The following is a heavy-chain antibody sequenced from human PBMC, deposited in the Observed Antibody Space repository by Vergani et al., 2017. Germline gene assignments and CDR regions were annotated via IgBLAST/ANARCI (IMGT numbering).Heavy chain of an antibody. CDR3: AREGRGGDTAMVSYGMDV. CDR1: GGSFSGYY. CDR2: IYYSGST. D-gene: IGHD5-18*01. V-gene: IGHV4-34*01. Sequence: QVQLQQWGAGLLKPSETLSLTCAVYGGSFSGYYWSWIRQPPGKGLEWIGSIYYSGSTYYNPSLKSRVTISVDTSKNQFSLKLSSVTAADTAVYYCAREGRGGDTAMVSYGMDVWGQGTTVTVSS. J-gene: IGHJ6*02.